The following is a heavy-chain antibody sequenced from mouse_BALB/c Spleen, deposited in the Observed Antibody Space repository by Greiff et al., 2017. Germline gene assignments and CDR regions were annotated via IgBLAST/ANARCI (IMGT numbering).Heavy chain of an antibody. Sequence: QVQLQQPGAELVRPGASVKLSCKASGFTFTGYWINWVKQRPGQGLEWIGNIYPADSYTNYNQKFKDKATLTVDKSSSTAYMQLSSPTSEDSAVYYCTRGFAYWGQGTLVSVSA. V-gene: IGHV1-69*02. CDR1: GFTFTGYW. CDR3: TRGFAY. CDR2: IYPADSYT. J-gene: IGHJ3*01.